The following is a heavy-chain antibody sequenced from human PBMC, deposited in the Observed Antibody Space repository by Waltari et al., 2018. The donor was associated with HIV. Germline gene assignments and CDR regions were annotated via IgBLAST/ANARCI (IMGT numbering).Heavy chain of an antibody. D-gene: IGHD5-18*01. CDR1: GYTFTSYA. V-gene: IGHV1-3*01. J-gene: IGHJ2*01. Sequence: QVQLVQSGAEVKKPGASVKVSCKASGYTFTSYAMHWVRQAPGQRLEWMGWINAGNGNTKYSQKFQGRVTITRDTSASTAYMELSSLRSEDTAVYYCAREIQLWFLDDWYFDLWGRGTLVTVSS. CDR3: AREIQLWFLDDWYFDL. CDR2: INAGNGNT.